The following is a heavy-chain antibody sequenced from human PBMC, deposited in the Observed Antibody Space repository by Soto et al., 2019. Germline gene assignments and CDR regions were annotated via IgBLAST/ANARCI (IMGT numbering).Heavy chain of an antibody. CDR2: ISYDGSNK. J-gene: IGHJ5*02. CDR1: GFTFSSYA. CDR3: ARDGVSITIFGVAIINWFDP. V-gene: IGHV3-30-3*01. Sequence: LRLSCAASGFTFSSYAMHWVRQAPGKGLEWVAVISYDGSNKYYADSVKGRFTISRDNSKNTLYLQMNSLRAEDTAVYYCARDGVSITIFGVAIINWFDPWGQGTLVTVSS. D-gene: IGHD3-3*01.